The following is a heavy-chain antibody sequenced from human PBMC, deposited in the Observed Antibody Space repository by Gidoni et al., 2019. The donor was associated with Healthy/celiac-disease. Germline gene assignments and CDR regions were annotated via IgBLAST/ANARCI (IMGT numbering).Heavy chain of an antibody. V-gene: IGHV3-9*01. J-gene: IGHJ5*02. Sequence: EVQLVESGGGLVQPGRSLRLSCAASGFTFDAYAMHWVRQAPGKGLEWVSGISWNSGSIGYADSVKGRFTISRDNAKNSLYLQMNSLRAEDTALYYCAKGSVAGKGSDWFDPWGQGTLVTVSS. CDR1: GFTFDAYA. CDR2: ISWNSGSI. D-gene: IGHD6-19*01. CDR3: AKGSVAGKGSDWFDP.